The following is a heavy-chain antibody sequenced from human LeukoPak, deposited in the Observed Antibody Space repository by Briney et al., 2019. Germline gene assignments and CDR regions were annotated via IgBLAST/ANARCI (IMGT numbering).Heavy chain of an antibody. J-gene: IGHJ3*02. CDR2: IKEDGSEK. CDR1: GFTFSSYW. CDR3: ARDGSSGWNHDAFDI. D-gene: IGHD6-19*01. Sequence: PAGGSLRLSCAASGFTFSSYWMSWVRQAPGKGLEWVANIKEDGSEKYYVDSVKGRFTISRDNSKNTLYLQLNSLRAEDTAVYYCARDGSSGWNHDAFDIWGQGTMVTVSS. V-gene: IGHV3-7*01.